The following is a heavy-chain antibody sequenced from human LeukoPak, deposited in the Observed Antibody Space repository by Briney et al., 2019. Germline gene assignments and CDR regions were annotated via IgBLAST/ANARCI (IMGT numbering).Heavy chain of an antibody. CDR3: ARVLDGGNSYYFDY. CDR1: GGSISSYY. V-gene: IGHV4-59*01. CDR2: IYYSEST. D-gene: IGHD4-23*01. Sequence: SETLSLTCTVSGGSISSYYWSWIRQPPGKGLEWIGYIYYSESTNYNPSLKSRVTISVDTSKNQFSLKLSSVTAADTAVYYCARVLDGGNSYYFDYWGQGTLVTVSS. J-gene: IGHJ4*02.